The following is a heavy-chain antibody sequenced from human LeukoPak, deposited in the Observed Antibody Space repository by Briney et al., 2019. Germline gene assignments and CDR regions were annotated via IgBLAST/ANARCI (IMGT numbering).Heavy chain of an antibody. CDR3: ARDGYSNHFDY. V-gene: IGHV1-69*04. Sequence: PAASVRVSCKASGGTFSSYTISWVRQAPGQGLEWMGRIIPILGIANYAQKFQGRVTITADKSTSTAYMELSSLRSEDTAVYYCARDGYSNHFDYWGQGTLVTVSS. J-gene: IGHJ4*02. D-gene: IGHD4-11*01. CDR1: GGTFSSYT. CDR2: IIPILGIA.